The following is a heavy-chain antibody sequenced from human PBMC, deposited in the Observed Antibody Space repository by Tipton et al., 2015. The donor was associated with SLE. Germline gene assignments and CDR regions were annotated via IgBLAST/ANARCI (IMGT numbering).Heavy chain of an antibody. V-gene: IGHV4-39*07. CDR2: VYYRGNA. J-gene: IGHJ5*02. CDR3: AREGIGSKQLRDP. Sequence: TLSLTCTVSGDSIANSNYFYCGWIRQPPGKGVEWIGSVYYRGNAYYNPSLESRVTMSVYTSKNQFSLRLNSVTAADTAIYYCAREGIGSKQLRDPWGQGIRVTVSS. D-gene: IGHD6-25*01. CDR1: GDSIANSNYFY.